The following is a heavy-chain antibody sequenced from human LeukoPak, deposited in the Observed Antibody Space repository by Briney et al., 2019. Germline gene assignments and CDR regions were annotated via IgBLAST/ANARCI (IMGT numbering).Heavy chain of an antibody. J-gene: IGHJ4*02. CDR2: ISSSSSYI. V-gene: IGHV3-21*01. D-gene: IGHD4-17*01. Sequence: GMSLRLPCAASGFTFSSYSMNWVRQAPGKGLEWVSSISSSSSYIYYADSVKGRFTISRDNAKNSLYLQMNSLRAEDTAVYYCARQGDYGYYFDYWGQGTLVTVSS. CDR3: ARQGDYGYYFDY. CDR1: GFTFSSYS.